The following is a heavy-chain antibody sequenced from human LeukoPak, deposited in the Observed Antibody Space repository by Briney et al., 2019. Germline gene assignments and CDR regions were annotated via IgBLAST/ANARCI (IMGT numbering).Heavy chain of an antibody. CDR3: ARVHDSSGYYYDEGYYFDY. J-gene: IGHJ4*02. CDR1: GGSISSYY. Sequence: SETLSLTCTVSGGSISSYYWSWIRQPPGKGLEWIGYIYYSGSTNYNPSLKSRVTISVDTSKNQFSLKLSSVTAADTAVYYCARVHDSSGYYYDEGYYFDYWGQGTLVTVSS. V-gene: IGHV4-59*01. D-gene: IGHD3-22*01. CDR2: IYYSGST.